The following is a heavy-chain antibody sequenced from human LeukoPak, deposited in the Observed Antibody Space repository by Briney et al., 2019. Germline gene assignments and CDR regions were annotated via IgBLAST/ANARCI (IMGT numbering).Heavy chain of an antibody. V-gene: IGHV4-4*07. CDR3: ARGYGSGSNWFDP. D-gene: IGHD3-10*01. Sequence: SETLSLTCTVSGGSISTYYWSWIRQPAGKDLEWIGHIYSSGSTNYNPSLKSRVTMSVDTSKNQLSLKLNSVTAVDTAVYYCARGYGSGSNWFDPWGQGTLVIVSS. J-gene: IGHJ5*02. CDR1: GGSISTYY. CDR2: IYSSGST.